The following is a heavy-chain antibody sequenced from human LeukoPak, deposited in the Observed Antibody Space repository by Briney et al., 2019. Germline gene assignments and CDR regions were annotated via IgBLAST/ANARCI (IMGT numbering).Heavy chain of an antibody. CDR1: GFTFDDYA. Sequence: GGSLRLSCAASGFTFDDYAMHWVRQAPGKGLEWVSLISGDGGSTYYADSVKGRFTISRDNSKNSLYLQMNSLRAEDTALYYCAGSSGWYSYFDYWGQGTLVTVSS. J-gene: IGHJ4*02. CDR3: AGSSGWYSYFDY. D-gene: IGHD6-19*01. V-gene: IGHV3-43*02. CDR2: ISGDGGST.